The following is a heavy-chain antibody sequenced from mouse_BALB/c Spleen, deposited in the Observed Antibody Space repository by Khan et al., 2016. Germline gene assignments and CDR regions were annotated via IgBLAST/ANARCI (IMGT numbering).Heavy chain of an antibody. CDR1: GFTFSSYA. CDR2: ISSGGSDT. Sequence: EVELVESGGGLVKPGGSLKLSCAATGFTFSSYALSWVRQTPEKRLEWVATISSGGSDTYYSDSVKGRFTISRDNAKNTLYLQMSSLRSADTAMYYCARPWAYWGQGTTLTVSS. V-gene: IGHV5-9-1*01. D-gene: IGHD4-1*01. CDR3: ARPWAY. J-gene: IGHJ2*01.